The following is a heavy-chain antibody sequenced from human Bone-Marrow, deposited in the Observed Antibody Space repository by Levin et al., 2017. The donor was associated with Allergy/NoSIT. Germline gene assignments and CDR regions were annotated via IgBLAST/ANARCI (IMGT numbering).Heavy chain of an antibody. CDR2: IYYSGST. V-gene: IGHV4-59*01. CDR1: GGSISSYY. J-gene: IGHJ4*02. D-gene: IGHD5-12*01. CDR3: ARGGYSGYDLPDY. Sequence: SETLSLTCTVSGGSISSYYWSWIRQPPGKGLEWIGYIYYSGSTNYNPSLKSRVTISVDTSKNQFSLKLSSVTAADTAVYYCARGGYSGYDLPDYWGQGTLVTVSS.